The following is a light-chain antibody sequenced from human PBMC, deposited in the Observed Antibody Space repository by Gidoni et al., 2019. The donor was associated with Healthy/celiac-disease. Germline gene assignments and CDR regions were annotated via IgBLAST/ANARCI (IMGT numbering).Light chain of an antibody. V-gene: IGKV4-1*01. J-gene: IGKJ1*01. Sequence: DIVMTQSPDSLAVSLGARATINCKSSQSVLYSSNHKTSLAWYQQKPGQPPKLLIYWASTRESGVPDRFSGSGSGTDFTLTISSLQAEDVAVYYCQQYYSTPWTFGQGTKVEIK. CDR2: WAS. CDR3: QQYYSTPWT. CDR1: QSVLYSSNHKTS.